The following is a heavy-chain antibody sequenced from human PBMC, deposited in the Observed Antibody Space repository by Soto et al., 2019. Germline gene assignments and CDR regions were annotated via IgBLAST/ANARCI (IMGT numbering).Heavy chain of an antibody. V-gene: IGHV1-69*06. CDR2: IIPIFGTA. D-gene: IGHD2-8*01. J-gene: IGHJ4*02. CDR3: ATGGVTLDY. CDR1: GGSFSSYA. Sequence: SVKVSCKASGGSFSSYAISWVRQAPGQGLEWMGGIIPIFGTANYAQKFQGRLTVTADRSTTTAYMELRSLRSEDTAVYYCATGGVTLDYWGQGTQVTVSS.